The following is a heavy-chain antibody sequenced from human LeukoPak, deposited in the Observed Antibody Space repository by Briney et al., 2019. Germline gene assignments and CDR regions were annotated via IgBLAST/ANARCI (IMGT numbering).Heavy chain of an antibody. Sequence: SEALSLTCTVSGVSISSSSYYWTWIRQPAGKGLEWIGRFSASGSTDYNPSLKSRVTISVDTSKDQLSLNLNSVTAADTAVYYCARDGRGYYDSSGYYNPNAFDIWGQGTMVTVSS. D-gene: IGHD3-22*01. J-gene: IGHJ3*02. CDR3: ARDGRGYYDSSGYYNPNAFDI. CDR1: GVSISSSSYY. V-gene: IGHV4-61*02. CDR2: FSASGST.